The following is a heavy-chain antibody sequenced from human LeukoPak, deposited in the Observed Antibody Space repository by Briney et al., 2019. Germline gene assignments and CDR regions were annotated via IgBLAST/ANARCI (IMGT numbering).Heavy chain of an antibody. D-gene: IGHD6-13*01. CDR1: GFTFSSYA. CDR3: ARGGPRRLAAGFQH. V-gene: IGHV3-30-3*01. CDR2: ISYDGSNK. J-gene: IGHJ1*01. Sequence: GGSLRLSCAASGFTFSSYAMHWVRQAPGKGLEWVAVISYDGSNKYYADSVKGRFTISRDNSKNTLYLQMNSLRAEDTAVYYCARGGPRRLAAGFQHWGQGTLVTVSS.